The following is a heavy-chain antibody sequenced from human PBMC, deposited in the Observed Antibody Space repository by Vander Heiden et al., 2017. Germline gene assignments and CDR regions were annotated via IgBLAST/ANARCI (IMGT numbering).Heavy chain of an antibody. D-gene: IGHD6-13*01. CDR3: AKSVITGAGYDY. Sequence: EVQLVESGGGLVRPGSSLRVSCAVYGFGLDDLGMYWVRQDPGKGLEWVSGISWNSGSKGYADSVKGRFTISRDNAKNSLYLQMNSLRAEDTALYYCAKSVITGAGYDYWGQGTLVTVSS. V-gene: IGHV3-9*01. CDR2: ISWNSGSK. CDR1: GFGLDDLG. J-gene: IGHJ4*02.